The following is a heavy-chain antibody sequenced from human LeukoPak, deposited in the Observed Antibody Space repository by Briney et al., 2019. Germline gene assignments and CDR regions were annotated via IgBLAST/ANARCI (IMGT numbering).Heavy chain of an antibody. CDR3: AMVVPAALSDY. D-gene: IGHD2-2*01. Sequence: SETLSLTCAVYGGSFSGYYWSWIRQPPGKGLEWIGEINQSGSTNYNPSLKSRVTISVDTSKNQFSLKLSSVTAADTAVYYCAMVVPAALSDYWGQGTLVTVSS. CDR1: GGSFSGYY. CDR2: INQSGST. J-gene: IGHJ4*02. V-gene: IGHV4-34*01.